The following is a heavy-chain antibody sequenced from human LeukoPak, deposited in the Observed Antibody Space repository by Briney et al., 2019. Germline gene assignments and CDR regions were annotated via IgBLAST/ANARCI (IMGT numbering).Heavy chain of an antibody. D-gene: IGHD4-23*01. V-gene: IGHV1-2*02. CDR2: LSPGTGGT. CDR3: ARNYGRTSRYFDY. J-gene: IGHJ4*02. Sequence: ASVKVSCKSSGCTFTDYYVHWVRQAPGQGLEWMGWLSPGTGGTNYAQNFQGRVTMTRDTSISTAYLELSNLASDDTALYYCARNYGRTSRYFDYWGQGTLVTVSS. CDR1: GCTFTDYY.